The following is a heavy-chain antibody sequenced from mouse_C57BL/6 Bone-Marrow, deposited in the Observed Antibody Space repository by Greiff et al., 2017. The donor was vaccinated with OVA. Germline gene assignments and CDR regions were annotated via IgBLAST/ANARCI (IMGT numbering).Heavy chain of an antibody. D-gene: IGHD1-1*01. V-gene: IGHV1-81*01. J-gene: IGHJ2*01. Sequence: VQRVESGAELARPGASVKLSCKASGYTFTSYGISWVKQRTGQGLEWIGEIYPRSGNTYYNEKFKGKATLTADKSSSTAYMELRSLTSEDSAVYFCAPITTVVAYYFDYWGQGTTLTVSS. CDR1: GYTFTSYG. CDR2: IYPRSGNT. CDR3: APITTVVAYYFDY.